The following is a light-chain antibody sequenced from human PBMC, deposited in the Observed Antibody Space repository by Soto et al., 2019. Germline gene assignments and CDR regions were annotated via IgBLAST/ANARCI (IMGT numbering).Light chain of an antibody. J-gene: IGKJ3*01. Sequence: EIVLTQSPGTLSLSPGERATLSCRASQSVSSSYLAWYQQKPGQAPRLLIYAASTRATGIPARFSGSGSGTDFTLTISSLQSEDFAVYYCQRYNNWPSFGPGTKVDIK. CDR3: QRYNNWPS. V-gene: IGKV3-15*01. CDR2: AAS. CDR1: QSVSSSY.